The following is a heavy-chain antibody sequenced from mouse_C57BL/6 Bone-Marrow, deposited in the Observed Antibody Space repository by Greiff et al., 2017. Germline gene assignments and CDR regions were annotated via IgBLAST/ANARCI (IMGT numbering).Heavy chain of an antibody. J-gene: IGHJ3*01. CDR1: GYTFTSYW. V-gene: IGHV1-53*01. CDR3: ARLEGYDGPWFAY. Sequence: VQLQQPGTELVKPGASVKLSCKASGYTFTSYWMHWVKQRPGQGLEWIGNINPSNGGTNYNEKFKSKATLTVDKSSSTAYMQLSSLTSEDSAVYYCARLEGYDGPWFAYWGQGTLVTVSA. D-gene: IGHD2-2*01. CDR2: INPSNGGT.